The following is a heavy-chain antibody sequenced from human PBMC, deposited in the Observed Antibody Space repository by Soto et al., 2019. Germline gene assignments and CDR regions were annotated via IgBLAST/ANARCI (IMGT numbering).Heavy chain of an antibody. CDR1: GFTVSSNY. D-gene: IGHD3-3*01. J-gene: IGHJ4*02. CDR2: IYSGGST. Sequence: GGSLRLSCAASGFTVSSNYMSWVRQAPGKGLEWVSVIYSGGSTYYADSVKGRFTISRDNSKNTLYLQMSSLGAEDTAVYYCVKDRSFTIFGVVILDYWGQGTRVTVSS. CDR3: VKDRSFTIFGVVILDY. V-gene: IGHV3-66*01.